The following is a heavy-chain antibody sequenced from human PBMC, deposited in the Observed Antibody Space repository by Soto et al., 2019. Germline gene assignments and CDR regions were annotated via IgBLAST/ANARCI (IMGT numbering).Heavy chain of an antibody. CDR3: ARGPRADYGMDV. Sequence: QVQLVESGGGLVKPGGSLRLSCAASGFTFSDSYMSWIRQAPGKGLEWVSYISSSSSYTNYADSVKGRFTISRDNAKNSLYLQMNSLRAEDTAVYYCARGPRADYGMDVWGQGTTVTVSS. V-gene: IGHV3-11*06. CDR1: GFTFSDSY. CDR2: ISSSSSYT. J-gene: IGHJ6*02.